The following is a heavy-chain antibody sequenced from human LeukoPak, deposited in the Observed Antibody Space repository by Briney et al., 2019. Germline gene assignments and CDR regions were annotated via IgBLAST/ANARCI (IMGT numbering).Heavy chain of an antibody. Sequence: GGSLRLSCAASGLTFSSYGMHWVRQAPGKGLEWVAAISYDESNQSYADSVKGRFTISRDNSKNTLYLQMNSLRAEDTAVYYCAKARPTYMFRGVPLDVWGKGTTVPVSS. J-gene: IGHJ6*04. D-gene: IGHD3-10*01. CDR2: ISYDESNQ. V-gene: IGHV3-30*18. CDR3: AKARPTYMFRGVPLDV. CDR1: GLTFSSYG.